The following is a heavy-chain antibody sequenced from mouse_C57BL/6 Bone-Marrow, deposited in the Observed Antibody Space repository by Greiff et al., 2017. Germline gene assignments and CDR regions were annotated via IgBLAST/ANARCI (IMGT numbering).Heavy chain of an antibody. CDR1: GYTFTDYE. CDR2: IDPETGGT. Sequence: QVQLQQSGAELVRPGASVTLSCKASGYTFTDYEMHWVKQTPVHGLEWIGAIDPETGGTAYNQKFKGKAILTADKSSSTAYMELRSLTSEDSAVYYCTRGIYCGSSPDYWGQGTTLTVSS. CDR3: TRGIYCGSSPDY. V-gene: IGHV1-15*01. D-gene: IGHD1-1*01. J-gene: IGHJ2*01.